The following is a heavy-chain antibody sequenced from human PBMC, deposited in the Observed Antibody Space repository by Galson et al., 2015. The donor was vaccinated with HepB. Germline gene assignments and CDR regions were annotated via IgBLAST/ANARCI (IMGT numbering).Heavy chain of an antibody. CDR3: TRAWEDCSSTSCWGAFDI. CDR1: GFTFGDYA. V-gene: IGHV3-49*03. D-gene: IGHD2-2*01. Sequence: SLRLSCAASGFTFGDYAMSWFRQAPGKGLEWVGFIRSKAYGGTTEYAASVKGRFTISRDDSKSIAYLQMNSLKTEDTAVYYCTRAWEDCSSTSCWGAFDIWGQGTMVTVSS. CDR2: IRSKAYGGTT. J-gene: IGHJ3*02.